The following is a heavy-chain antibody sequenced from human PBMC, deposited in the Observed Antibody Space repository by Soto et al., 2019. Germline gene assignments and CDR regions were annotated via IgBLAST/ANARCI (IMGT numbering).Heavy chain of an antibody. CDR2: ITSDTNTI. J-gene: IGHJ4*02. CDR3: ARSVEGHFDY. D-gene: IGHD6-19*01. Sequence: EVQLVESGGGLVQPAGSLRLSCAASGFRFSIYSMNWVRQAPGKALEWSSYITSDTNTIKYADSVKGRFTISRDNAKNLVYLQMNGLRDEDTAVYFCARSVEGHFDYWGQGTVVTVSS. CDR1: GFRFSIYS. V-gene: IGHV3-48*02.